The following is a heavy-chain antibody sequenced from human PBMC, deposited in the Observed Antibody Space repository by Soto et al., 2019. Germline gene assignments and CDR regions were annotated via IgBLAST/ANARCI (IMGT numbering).Heavy chain of an antibody. D-gene: IGHD2-2*01. Sequence: PGGSLRLSCAASGFTFSDYYMTWIRQAPGKGLEWVTSISSGGRMKFYADSVKGRFTISRDNANNSLYLQMNSLRAEDTAVYYCARDEGYCSSTSCSSVGYYYGMDVWGQGTTVTVSS. J-gene: IGHJ6*02. CDR2: ISSGGRMK. CDR1: GFTFSDYY. V-gene: IGHV3-11*01. CDR3: ARDEGYCSSTSCSSVGYYYGMDV.